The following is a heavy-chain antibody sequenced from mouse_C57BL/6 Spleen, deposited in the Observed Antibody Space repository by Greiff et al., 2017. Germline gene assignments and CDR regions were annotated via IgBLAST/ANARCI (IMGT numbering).Heavy chain of an antibody. J-gene: IGHJ2*01. CDR3: AKGPVTAYYFGY. CDR2: ISGGGGNT. Sequence: EVKLVESGGGLVKPGGSLKLSCAASGFTFSSYTMSWVRQTPEKRLEWVATISGGGGNTYYPDSVKGRFTISRDNAKNTLYLQMSSLRSEDTALDYCAKGPVTAYYFGYWGQGTTLTVAS. D-gene: IGHD2-1*01. V-gene: IGHV5-9*01. CDR1: GFTFSSYT.